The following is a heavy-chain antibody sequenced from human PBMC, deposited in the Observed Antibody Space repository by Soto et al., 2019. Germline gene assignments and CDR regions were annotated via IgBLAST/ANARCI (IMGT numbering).Heavy chain of an antibody. V-gene: IGHV2-5*02. J-gene: IGHJ4*02. Sequence: QITLTESGPTLLKPTQTLTLTCTFSGFSLSTSGVGVGWIRQPPGKALEWLALIYWDDDKLYSPSLKSSLSITKDTSKNQVVLTMTNMDPVDTATYYCVPKVLREAAFDYWGQGTLVTVSS. CDR2: IYWDDDK. D-gene: IGHD3-10*01. CDR1: GFSLSTSGVG. CDR3: VPKVLREAAFDY.